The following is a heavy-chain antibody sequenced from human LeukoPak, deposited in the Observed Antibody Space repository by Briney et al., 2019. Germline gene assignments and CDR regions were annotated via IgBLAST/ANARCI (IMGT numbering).Heavy chain of an antibody. J-gene: IGHJ6*03. CDR2: INHSGST. D-gene: IGHD7-27*01. Sequence: RASETLSLTCAVYGGSFSGYYWSWIRQPPGKGLEWNGEINHSGSTNYNPSLKSRVTISVDTSKNQFSLKLSSVTAADTAVYYCARGLGLGIFNYYYYMDVWGKGTTVTVSS. V-gene: IGHV4-34*01. CDR1: GGSFSGYY. CDR3: ARGLGLGIFNYYYYMDV.